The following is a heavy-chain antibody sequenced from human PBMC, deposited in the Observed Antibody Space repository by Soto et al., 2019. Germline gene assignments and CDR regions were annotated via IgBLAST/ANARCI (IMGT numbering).Heavy chain of an antibody. J-gene: IGHJ3*02. D-gene: IGHD4-17*01. V-gene: IGHV4-59*01. CDR2: IYYSGST. CDR3: AIEFRLRQAFDI. CDR1: GGSISSYY. Sequence: PSETLSLTCTVSGGSISSYYWSWIRQPPGKGLEWIGYIYYSGSTNYNPSLKSRVTISVDTSKNQFSLKLSSVTAADTAVYYCAIEFRLRQAFDIRGQATMVTVSS.